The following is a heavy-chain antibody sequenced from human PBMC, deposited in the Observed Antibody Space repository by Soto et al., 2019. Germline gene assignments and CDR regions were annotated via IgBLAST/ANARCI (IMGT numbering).Heavy chain of an antibody. CDR2: IYPSDSDT. CDR1: GYSFTNYW. Sequence: EVQLVQSGAEVKKPGESLKISCKGSGYSFTNYWIGWVRQMPGKGLEWMGIIYPSDSDTTYSPSFQGQVTMSADKSIRTAYLPWSRLKASDTAMYYCARGVETKTSFDSWGQGTLVTFSS. V-gene: IGHV5-51*01. CDR3: ARGVETKTSFDS. J-gene: IGHJ4*02.